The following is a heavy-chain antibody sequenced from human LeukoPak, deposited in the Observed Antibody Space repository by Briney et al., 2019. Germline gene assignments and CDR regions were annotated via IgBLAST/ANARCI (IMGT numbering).Heavy chain of an antibody. J-gene: IGHJ3*02. CDR3: ARVLAAAGPLDGPTEDGNAQNAFDI. CDR2: ISSSSSYI. D-gene: IGHD6-13*01. Sequence: GGPLRLSCAASGFTFSSYSMNWVRQAPGKGLEWVSSISSSSSYIYYADSVKGRFTVSRDNAKNSLYLQMNSLRAEDTAVYYCARVLAAAGPLDGPTEDGNAQNAFDIWGQGTMVTVSS. V-gene: IGHV3-21*01. CDR1: GFTFSSYS.